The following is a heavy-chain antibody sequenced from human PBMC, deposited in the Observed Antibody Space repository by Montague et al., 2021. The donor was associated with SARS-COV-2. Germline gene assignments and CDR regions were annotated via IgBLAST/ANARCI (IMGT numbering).Heavy chain of an antibody. Sequence: SLRLSCAASGFTFSSYDMNWVRQAPGKGPEWISYISTSAYTTSYAGSVKGRSTISRDNGKNSLYLQVNSLRVEDTAVYYCTRDYRSVVGDGLDIWGQGTKVTVSS. V-gene: IGHV3-48*03. J-gene: IGHJ3*02. CDR2: ISTSAYTT. D-gene: IGHD3-16*02. CDR3: TRDYRSVVGDGLDI. CDR1: GFTFSSYD.